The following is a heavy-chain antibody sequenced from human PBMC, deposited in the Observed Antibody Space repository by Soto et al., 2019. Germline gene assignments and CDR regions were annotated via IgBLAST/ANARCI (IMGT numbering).Heavy chain of an antibody. J-gene: IGHJ6*02. CDR1: GFIFSSYD. D-gene: IGHD2-8*02. Sequence: EVQLVESGGGLVQPGGSLRLSCAASGFIFSSYDVHWVRQAPGKGLEWVSVITTTGDTYYAASVKGRFTISRENAENSLYLQMNSLRAEDAAVYYCARGDPLNYGSYQYWHYYGMDVWGRGTTVTVSS. V-gene: IGHV3-13*01. CDR3: ARGDPLNYGSYQYWHYYGMDV. CDR2: ITTTGDT.